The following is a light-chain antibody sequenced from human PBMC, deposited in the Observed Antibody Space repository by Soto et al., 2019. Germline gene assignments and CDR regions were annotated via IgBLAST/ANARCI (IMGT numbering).Light chain of an antibody. J-gene: IGKJ1*01. Sequence: DVQMTQSPSTLSASIGDRVTITCRASQSIGQWLAWFQQKPGKAPKVLIYKASAFQTGVPSRFSASESVTEFTLTIGCLAPDDFAAYYCQQYAPASPWAFGQGTKVE. V-gene: IGKV1-5*03. CDR3: QQYAPASPWA. CDR1: QSIGQW. CDR2: KAS.